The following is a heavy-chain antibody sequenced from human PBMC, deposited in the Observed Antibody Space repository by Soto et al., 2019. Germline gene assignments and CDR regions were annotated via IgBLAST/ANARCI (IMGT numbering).Heavy chain of an antibody. CDR3: ARRLVSYFDWSYNWFDP. V-gene: IGHV4-39*01. Sequence: QLQLQESGPGLVKPSETLSLTCTVSGGSISSSSYYWGWIRQPPGKGLEWIGSIYYSGSTYYNPSLKSRVTISVDTSKNQFSLKLSSVTAADTAVYYCARRLVSYFDWSYNWFDPWGQGTLVTVSS. CDR1: GGSISSSSYY. J-gene: IGHJ5*02. CDR2: IYYSGST. D-gene: IGHD3-9*01.